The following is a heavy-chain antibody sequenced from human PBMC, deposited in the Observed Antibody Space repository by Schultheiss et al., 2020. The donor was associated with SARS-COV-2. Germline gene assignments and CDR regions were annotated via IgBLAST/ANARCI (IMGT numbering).Heavy chain of an antibody. CDR1: GFTFSSYA. CDR2: ISTSSTTI. Sequence: GASLKISCAASGFTFSSYAMSWVRQAPGKGLEWLAYISTSSTTIYYEDSVKGRFTITRDNSKNTLYLQMNSLRVEDTAVYYCAKPRYYDSSAPGGWGQGTLVTVSS. V-gene: IGHV3-48*01. CDR3: AKPRYYDSSAPGG. D-gene: IGHD3-22*01. J-gene: IGHJ4*02.